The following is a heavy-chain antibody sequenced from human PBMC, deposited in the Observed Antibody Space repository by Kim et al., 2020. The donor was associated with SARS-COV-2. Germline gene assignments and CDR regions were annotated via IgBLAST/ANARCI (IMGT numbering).Heavy chain of an antibody. D-gene: IGHD6-19*01. CDR3: ARGLMVRGWYF. Sequence: TTDSTSPKCRVTISVDASKNQFTLKLSSVTAADTAVYYCARGLMVRGWYFWGQGTLVTVSS. V-gene: IGHV4-34*01. J-gene: IGHJ4*02. CDR2: T.